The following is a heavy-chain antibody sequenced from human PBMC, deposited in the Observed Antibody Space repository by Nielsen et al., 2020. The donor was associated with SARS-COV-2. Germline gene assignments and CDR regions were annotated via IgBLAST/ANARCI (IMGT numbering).Heavy chain of an antibody. D-gene: IGHD4-17*01. J-gene: IGHJ6*02. CDR3: ARELEYGDYYYGLDV. CDR2: INPSGGST. Sequence: ASVKVSCKASGYTFTSYYMHWVRQAPGQGLEWMGIINPSGGSTSYAQKFQGRVTMTRDTSTSTAYMELRSLRSDDTAVYYCARELEYGDYYYGLDVWGQGSTVNVSS. V-gene: IGHV1-46*01. CDR1: GYTFTSYY.